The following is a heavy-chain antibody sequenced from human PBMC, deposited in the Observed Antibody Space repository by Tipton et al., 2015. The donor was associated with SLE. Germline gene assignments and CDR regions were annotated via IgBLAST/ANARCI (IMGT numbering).Heavy chain of an antibody. CDR2: IYSGGST. CDR1: GFTVSSNY. V-gene: IGHV3-53*05. J-gene: IGHJ3*02. D-gene: IGHD5-12*01. Sequence: SLRLSCAASGFTVSSNYMSWVRQAPGKGLEWVSLIYSGGSTYYADSVKGRFTISRDNSKNTLYLQMNSLRAEDTAVYYCARDPRYGGYSDAFDIWGQGTMVTVSS. CDR3: ARDPRYGGYSDAFDI.